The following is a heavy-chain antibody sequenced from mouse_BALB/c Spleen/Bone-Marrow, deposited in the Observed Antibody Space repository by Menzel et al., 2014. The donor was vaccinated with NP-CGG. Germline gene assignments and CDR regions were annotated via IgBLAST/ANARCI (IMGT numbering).Heavy chain of an antibody. CDR3: ARSRYGSYYGY. Sequence: QVQLKQSGPELVKPGASVRISCKASNYTFTTYYIYWVKQRPGQGLEWIGWIYPGNVNTKYKEKFKAKATLTADKSSSTVYMQLSSLTSEDSAVYFCARSRYGSYYGYWGQGTPLTVSS. V-gene: IGHV1S56*01. D-gene: IGHD1-1*01. CDR2: IYPGNVNT. CDR1: NYTFTTYY. J-gene: IGHJ2*01.